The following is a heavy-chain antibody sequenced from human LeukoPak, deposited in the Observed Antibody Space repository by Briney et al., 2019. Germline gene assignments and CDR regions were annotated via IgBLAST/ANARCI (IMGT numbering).Heavy chain of an antibody. CDR1: GFAITDHH. CDR3: VRVVTTSRGWYHFDN. Sequence: GGSLRLSCAASGFAITDHHMDWVRQAPGKGMEGVGRSQTTKPNSCTTEYAASVKGRFTISRDDSKNSLYLQLNSLKTEDTAVYYCVRVVTTSRGWYHFDNWGQGTLVTVSS. D-gene: IGHD6-13*01. CDR2: SQTTKPNSCTT. V-gene: IGHV3-72*01. J-gene: IGHJ4*02.